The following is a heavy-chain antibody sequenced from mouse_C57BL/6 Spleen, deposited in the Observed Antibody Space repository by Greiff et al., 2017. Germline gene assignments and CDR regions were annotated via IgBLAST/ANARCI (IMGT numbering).Heavy chain of an antibody. J-gene: IGHJ3*01. Sequence: EVKLMDSGGGLVQSGRSLRLSCATSGFTFSDFYMEWVRQAPGKGLEWIAASRNKANDYTTEYSASVKGRFIVSRDTSQSILYLQMNALRAEDTAIYYCARDRGDGYYWFAYWGQGTLVTVSA. V-gene: IGHV7-1*01. CDR3: ARDRGDGYYWFAY. CDR1: GFTFSDFY. D-gene: IGHD2-3*01. CDR2: SRNKANDYTT.